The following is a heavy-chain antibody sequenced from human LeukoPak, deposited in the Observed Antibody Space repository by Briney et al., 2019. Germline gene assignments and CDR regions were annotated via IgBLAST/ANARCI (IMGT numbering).Heavy chain of an antibody. CDR2: ISSSSSYI. D-gene: IGHD5-18*01. V-gene: IGHV3-21*01. CDR3: ARQLWVRGADIDY. CDR1: GFTFSSYS. Sequence: GGSLRLSCAASGFTFSSYSMNWVRQAPGKGLEWVSSISSSSSYIYYADSVKGRFTISRDNVKNSLYLQMNGLRAEDTAVYYCARQLWVRGADIDYWGQGTLVTVSS. J-gene: IGHJ4*02.